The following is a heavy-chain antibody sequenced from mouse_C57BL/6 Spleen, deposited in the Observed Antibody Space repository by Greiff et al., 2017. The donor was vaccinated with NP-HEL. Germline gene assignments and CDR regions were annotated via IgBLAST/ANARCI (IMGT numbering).Heavy chain of an antibody. V-gene: IGHV10-1*01. CDR3: VNWESAWFAY. J-gene: IGHJ3*01. CDR1: GFSFNTYA. CDR2: IRSKSNNYAT. D-gene: IGHD4-1*01. Sequence: EVQLVESGGGLVQPKGSLKLSCAASGFSFNTYAMNWVRQAPGKGLEWVARIRSKSNNYATYYADSVKDRFTISRDDSESMLYLQMNNLKTAVTAMYYWVNWESAWFAYWGQGTLVTVSA.